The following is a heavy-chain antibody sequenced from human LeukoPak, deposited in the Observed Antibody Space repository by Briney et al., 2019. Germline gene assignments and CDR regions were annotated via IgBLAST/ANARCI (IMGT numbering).Heavy chain of an antibody. CDR3: AREEVGAINFDY. CDR2: ISSSSSYT. J-gene: IGHJ4*02. V-gene: IGHV3-21*04. D-gene: IGHD1-26*01. Sequence: PGGSLRLSCAASGFTFSSYSMNWVRQAPGKGLEWVSSISSSSSYTNYADSVKGRFTISRDNAKNSLYLQMNSLRAEDTAVYYCAREEVGAINFDYWGQGTLVTVSS. CDR1: GFTFSSYS.